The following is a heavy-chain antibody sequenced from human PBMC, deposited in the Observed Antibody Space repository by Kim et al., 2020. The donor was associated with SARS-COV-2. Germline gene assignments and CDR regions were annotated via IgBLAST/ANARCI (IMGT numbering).Heavy chain of an antibody. D-gene: IGHD3-9*01. CDR1: GGSISSYY. CDR3: ARTKWNYDILTGYTRDNW. Sequence: SETLSLTCTVSGGSISSYYWSWIRQPPGKGLEWIGYIYYSGSTNYNPSLKSRVTISVDTSKNQFSLKLSSVTAADTAVYYCARTKWNYDILTGYTRDNW. CDR2: IYYSGST. J-gene: IGHJ5*01. V-gene: IGHV4-59*01.